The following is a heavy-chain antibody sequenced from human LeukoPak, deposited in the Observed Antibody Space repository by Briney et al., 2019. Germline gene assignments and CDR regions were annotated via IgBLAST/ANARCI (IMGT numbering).Heavy chain of an antibody. V-gene: IGHV3-7*01. CDR1: GFTFTNYW. Sequence: GGSLRLSCAVSGFTFTNYWMSWARQSPGKGLEWVANIYLDGSRAYYVDSVKGRFTISRDNAKNSLFLQMNSLSAEDTAVYYCGRAGPVTNDHFMDVWGKGTTVSVSS. J-gene: IGHJ6*03. D-gene: IGHD1-1*01. CDR2: IYLDGSRA. CDR3: GRAGPVTNDHFMDV.